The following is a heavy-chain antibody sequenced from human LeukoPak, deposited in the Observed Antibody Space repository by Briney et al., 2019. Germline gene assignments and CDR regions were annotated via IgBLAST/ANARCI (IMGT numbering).Heavy chain of an antibody. J-gene: IGHJ4*02. V-gene: IGHV3-11*01. Sequence: GGSLRLSCAASGSTFSDYYMSWFRQAPGKGLEWLSYINGNNGTIYYADSVRGRFTISRDNAKNSVYLQMNSLRGEDTAVYYCVRAYSRGYSDDFDYWGQGTLVTVSS. CDR1: GSTFSDYY. D-gene: IGHD3-22*01. CDR3: VRAYSRGYSDDFDY. CDR2: INGNNGTI.